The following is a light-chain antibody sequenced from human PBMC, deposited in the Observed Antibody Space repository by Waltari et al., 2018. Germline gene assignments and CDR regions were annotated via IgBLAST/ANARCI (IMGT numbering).Light chain of an antibody. CDR1: QSLLQGNGNYY. Sequence: IVVTQSPLSLPVTPGEPQSIASRSSQSLLQGNGNYYLEWYVQKPGQPPQRLISLGFHRASGVPDRFSGSGSSKDFILKISRVEDEDVGIYYCMQALQPAITFGQGTRLEIK. CDR3: MQALQPAIT. CDR2: LGF. J-gene: IGKJ5*01. V-gene: IGKV2-28*01.